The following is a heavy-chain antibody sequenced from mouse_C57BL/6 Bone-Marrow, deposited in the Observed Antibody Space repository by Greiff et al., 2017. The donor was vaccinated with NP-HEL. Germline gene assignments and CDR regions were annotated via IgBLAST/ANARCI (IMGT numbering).Heavy chain of an antibody. CDR2: INPNNGGT. CDR1: GYTFTDYY. CDR3: ARGHGNYAWFAY. D-gene: IGHD2-1*01. J-gene: IGHJ3*01. Sequence: VQLQQSGPELVKPGASVKISCKASGYTFTDYYMNWVKQSHGKSLEWIGDINPNNGGTSYNQKFKGKATLTVDKSSSTAYMELRSLTSEDSAVYYCARGHGNYAWFAYWGQGTLVTVSA. V-gene: IGHV1-26*01.